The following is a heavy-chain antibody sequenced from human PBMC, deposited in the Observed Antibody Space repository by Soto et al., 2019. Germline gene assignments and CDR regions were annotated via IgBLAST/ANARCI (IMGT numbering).Heavy chain of an antibody. CDR3: ARDYEYHYGTDV. CDR1: GGSISSYY. J-gene: IGHJ6*02. Sequence: SETLSLTCTVSGGSISSYYWSWIRQPPGKGLEWIGYIYYSGSTNYNPSLKSRVTISVDTSKNQFSLKLSSVTAADTAVYYCARDYEYHYGTDVWGQGTTVTVSS. V-gene: IGHV4-59*01. CDR2: IYYSGST. D-gene: IGHD3-16*01.